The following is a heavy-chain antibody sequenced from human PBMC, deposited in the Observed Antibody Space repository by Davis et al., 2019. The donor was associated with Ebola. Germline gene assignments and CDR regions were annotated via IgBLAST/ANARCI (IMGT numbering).Heavy chain of an antibody. J-gene: IGHJ4*02. CDR3: ARDILDVVVVKDATPLDY. CDR2: ITSDRSDT. D-gene: IGHD2-15*01. Sequence: GESLKISCAASGFNFRAYWMHWVRQVPGKGPVWVSHITSDRSDTTYADSVKGRFTISRDNAKNTLYLQMNSLRAEDTAVYYCARDILDVVVVKDATPLDYWGQGTLVTVSS. V-gene: IGHV3-74*01. CDR1: GFNFRAYW.